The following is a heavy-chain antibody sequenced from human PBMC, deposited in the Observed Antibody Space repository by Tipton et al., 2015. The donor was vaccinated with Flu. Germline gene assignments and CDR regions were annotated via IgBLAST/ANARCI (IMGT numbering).Heavy chain of an antibody. J-gene: IGHJ4*02. D-gene: IGHD3-10*02. CDR2: IYPSGTT. V-gene: IGHV4-39*01. CDR1: SGSIGSTNYF. CDR3: ARLSYYDVDLKNFYFDH. Sequence: TLSLTCTVSSGSIGSTNYFCAWIRQPPGKRLELIGSIYPSGTTYYNPSLKSRVTISVDTSKSQFSLMLRSLTAADTAVYYCARLSYYDVDLKNFYFDHWGQGALVTVSS.